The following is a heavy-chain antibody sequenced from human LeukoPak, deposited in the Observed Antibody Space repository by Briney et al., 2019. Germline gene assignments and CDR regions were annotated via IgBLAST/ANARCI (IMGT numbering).Heavy chain of an antibody. CDR1: GGSLSSGNW. J-gene: IGHJ4*02. Sequence: PSETLSLTCAVSGGSLSSGNWWSWVRQPPGKGLEWIGEAFHSGSITYNPSLKSRVTISADTSKNQFSLKLNSLTTPDTAVYYCTRGAGWLIDYWGQGTLVTVSS. V-gene: IGHV4-4*02. CDR3: TRGAGWLIDY. CDR2: AFHSGSI. D-gene: IGHD3-16*01.